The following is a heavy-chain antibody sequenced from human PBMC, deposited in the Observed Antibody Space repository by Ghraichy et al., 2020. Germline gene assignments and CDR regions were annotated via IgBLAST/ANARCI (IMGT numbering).Heavy chain of an antibody. CDR1: GYTFTSYY. V-gene: IGHV1-46*01. CDR3: ARDSAPLKSRQIAAAASRY. Sequence: ASVKVSCKASGYTFTSYYMHWVRQAPGQGLEWMGIINPSGGSTSYAQKFQGRVTMTRDTSTSTVYMELSSLRSEDTAVYYCARDSAPLKSRQIAAAASRYWGQGTLVTVSS. D-gene: IGHD6-13*01. J-gene: IGHJ4*02. CDR2: INPSGGST.